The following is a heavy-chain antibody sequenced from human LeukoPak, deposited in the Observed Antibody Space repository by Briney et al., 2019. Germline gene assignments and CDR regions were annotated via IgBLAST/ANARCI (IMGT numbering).Heavy chain of an antibody. Sequence: GGSLRLSWAASGFTFSRYAMSLVRQAPGKGLEVVPGIRGSGDNTYYADSVKGRFTISRDNSKNTLYVQVNSLGTEDTAAYYCAKGSYYDSSGSFYFDYWGQGTLVTVSS. D-gene: IGHD3-22*01. CDR1: GFTFSRYA. J-gene: IGHJ4*02. V-gene: IGHV3-23*01. CDR2: IRGSGDNT. CDR3: AKGSYYDSSGSFYFDY.